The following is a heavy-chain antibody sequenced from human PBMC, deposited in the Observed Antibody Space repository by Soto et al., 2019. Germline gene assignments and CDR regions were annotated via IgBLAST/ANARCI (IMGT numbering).Heavy chain of an antibody. Sequence: GASVKVSCKASGYTVTFYYIHWVRQAPGQGLEWMGWISAYNGNTNYAQKLQGRVTMTTATSTSTAHMELRSLRSDDTAVYYCARDTYYDFWSGSPYYYYGMDVWGQGTTVTVSS. CDR3: ARDTYYDFWSGSPYYYYGMDV. D-gene: IGHD3-3*01. V-gene: IGHV1-18*04. CDR2: ISAYNGNT. J-gene: IGHJ6*02. CDR1: GYTVTFYY.